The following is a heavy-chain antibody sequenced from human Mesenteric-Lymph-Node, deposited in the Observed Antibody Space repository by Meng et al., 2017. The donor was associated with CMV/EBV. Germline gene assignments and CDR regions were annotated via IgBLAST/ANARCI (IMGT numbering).Heavy chain of an antibody. Sequence: SETLSLTCTISGDSISTYYWNWVRQPPGKGLEWIGYIYYSGSTKYDPSLKSRVTISVDTSKNQFSLKLSSVTAADTAVYYCARGFYDILTGEYYYGMDVWGQGTTVTVSS. CDR1: GDSISTYY. CDR2: IYYSGST. D-gene: IGHD3-9*01. V-gene: IGHV4-59*12. J-gene: IGHJ6*02. CDR3: ARGFYDILTGEYYYGMDV.